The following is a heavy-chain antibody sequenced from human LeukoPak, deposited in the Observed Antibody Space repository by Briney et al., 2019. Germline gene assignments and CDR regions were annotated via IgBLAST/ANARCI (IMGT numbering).Heavy chain of an antibody. CDR3: TTLTIYQLLTGY. CDR1: GFTFSDFW. Sequence: GGSLRLSCAASGFTFSDFWMHWVRQAPGKGLVWVSRINSGGTVTNYADSVKGRLTISRDNAKNTLYLQMNSLKTEDTAVYYCTTLTIYQLLTGYWGQGTLVTVSS. V-gene: IGHV3-74*01. J-gene: IGHJ4*02. D-gene: IGHD2-2*01. CDR2: INSGGTVT.